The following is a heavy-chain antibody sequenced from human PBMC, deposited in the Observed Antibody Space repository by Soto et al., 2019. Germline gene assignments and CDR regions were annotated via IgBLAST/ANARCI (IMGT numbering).Heavy chain of an antibody. CDR2: IYWNDDK. Sequence: QITLKESGPTLVKPTQTLTLTCTFSGFSLSTSGVGVGWIRQPPGKALEWLALIYWNDDKRYSPSLKSRLTIPRDPSKNQVVLTMTKMDPVNKAKYYCEHSRAGVGMATFFLPKPWYSDLGGRATLATVPS. CDR1: GFSLSTSGVG. D-gene: IGHD3-3*02. V-gene: IGHV2-5*01. CDR3: EHSRAGVGMATFFLPKPWYSDL. J-gene: IGHJ2*01.